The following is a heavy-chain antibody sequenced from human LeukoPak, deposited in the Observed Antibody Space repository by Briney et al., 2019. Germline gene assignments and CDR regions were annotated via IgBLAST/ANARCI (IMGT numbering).Heavy chain of an antibody. D-gene: IGHD1-26*01. CDR3: ARRTSNPVGAIDY. CDR1: GGSISISNYY. Sequence: SETLSLTCTVSGGSISISNYYWGWIRQPPGRGLEWIGSISYSGTYYNPSLKSRLTISVNTSKNHFSLNLRSVTAADTAVYYCARRTSNPVGAIDYWGQGTLVTVSS. V-gene: IGHV4-39*01. J-gene: IGHJ4*02. CDR2: ISYSGT.